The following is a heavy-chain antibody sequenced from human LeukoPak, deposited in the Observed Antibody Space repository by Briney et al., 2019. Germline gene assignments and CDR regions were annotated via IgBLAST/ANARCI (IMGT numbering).Heavy chain of an antibody. V-gene: IGHV3-7*01. J-gene: IGHJ4*02. CDR3: ARRPFGADY. Sequence: GGSLRLSCAASGFTFSNYWMGWVRQPPGKGLQWVANIKDDGTEKYYVDSVKGRFTISRDNAKNSVYLQMNSLRVEDTAVYYCARRPFGADYWGQGALVTVSS. CDR2: IKDDGTEK. D-gene: IGHD3-10*01. CDR1: GFTFSNYW.